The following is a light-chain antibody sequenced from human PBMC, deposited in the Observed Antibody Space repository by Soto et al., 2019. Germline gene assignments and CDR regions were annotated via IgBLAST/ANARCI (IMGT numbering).Light chain of an antibody. Sequence: EILMTQSPCTLSVSPGERVTFSCRASQSVSSNLAWYQQKPGQTPRLLIYGASTRATGIPDRFSGSGSGTEFTLTISSLQYEDFADHYCQQYQNWHLITFGQGTRLEIK. V-gene: IGKV3-15*01. J-gene: IGKJ5*01. CDR3: QQYQNWHLIT. CDR1: QSVSSN. CDR2: GAS.